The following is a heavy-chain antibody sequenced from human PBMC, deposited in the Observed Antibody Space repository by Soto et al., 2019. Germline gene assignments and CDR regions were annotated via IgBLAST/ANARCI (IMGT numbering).Heavy chain of an antibody. D-gene: IGHD2-2*01. Sequence: PGESLKISCKGSGYNFIRYWIGWVRQMPGKGLEWMGIIYPGDSDTRYSPSFQGQVTISADKSISTAYLQWSSLKASDTAMYYCARHGIVPAAIDGMDVWGQGTTVTVSS. J-gene: IGHJ6*02. CDR2: IYPGDSDT. CDR3: ARHGIVPAAIDGMDV. V-gene: IGHV5-51*01. CDR1: GYNFIRYW.